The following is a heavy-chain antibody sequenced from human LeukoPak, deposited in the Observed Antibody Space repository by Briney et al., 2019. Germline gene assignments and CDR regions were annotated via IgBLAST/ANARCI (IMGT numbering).Heavy chain of an antibody. CDR3: ARVRRGSYYIGNAFDI. CDR2: ISSSGSTI. J-gene: IGHJ3*02. V-gene: IGHV3-48*03. Sequence: GGSLRLSCAASGFTFSSYEMNWVRQAPGKGLEWVSYISSSGSTIYYADSVKGRFTISRDNAKNSLYLQMNSLRAEDTAVYYCARVRRGSYYIGNAFDIWGQGTMVTVSS. CDR1: GFTFSSYE. D-gene: IGHD1-26*01.